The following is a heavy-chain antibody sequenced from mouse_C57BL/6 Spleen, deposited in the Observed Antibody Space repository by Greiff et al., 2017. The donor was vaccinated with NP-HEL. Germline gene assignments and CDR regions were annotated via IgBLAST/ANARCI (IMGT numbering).Heavy chain of an antibody. CDR3: ARPYYYGSSSWFAY. Sequence: VQLQQSGPELVKPGASVKISCKASGYAFSSSWMNWVKQRPGKGLEWIGRFYPGDGDTNYNGKFKGKATLTADKSSSTAYMQLSSLTSEDSAVYFCARPYYYGSSSWFAYWGQGTLVTVSA. D-gene: IGHD1-1*01. CDR1: GYAFSSSW. J-gene: IGHJ3*01. V-gene: IGHV1-82*01. CDR2: FYPGDGDT.